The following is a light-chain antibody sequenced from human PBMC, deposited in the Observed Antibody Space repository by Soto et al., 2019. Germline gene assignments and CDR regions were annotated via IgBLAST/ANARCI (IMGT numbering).Light chain of an antibody. CDR2: TAS. CDR1: QGISSY. Sequence: DIQLTQSPSFLSASLGDRVTITCRASQGISSYLAWYQQKPGKDHDLLIHTASTLQSGVQSRFSGSGSGTEFTLTISSLQPEDFATYDCQQRNSYTITFGQGTRLEIK. J-gene: IGKJ5*01. V-gene: IGKV1-9*01. CDR3: QQRNSYTIT.